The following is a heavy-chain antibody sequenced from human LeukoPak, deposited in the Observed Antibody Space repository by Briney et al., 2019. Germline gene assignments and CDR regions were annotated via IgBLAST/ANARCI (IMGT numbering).Heavy chain of an antibody. CDR2: ISSSGSHI. Sequence: GGSLRLSCAASGFTFSSYAMSWVRQAPGKGLEWVSYISSSGSHIYYADSVKGRFTISRDIAKNSLYLQMDSLRAEDTAVYYCARIAGPGVTTVTYKVYYFDYWGQGTLVTVSS. CDR1: GFTFSSYA. J-gene: IGHJ4*02. V-gene: IGHV3-21*05. CDR3: ARIAGPGVTTVTYKVYYFDY. D-gene: IGHD4-17*01.